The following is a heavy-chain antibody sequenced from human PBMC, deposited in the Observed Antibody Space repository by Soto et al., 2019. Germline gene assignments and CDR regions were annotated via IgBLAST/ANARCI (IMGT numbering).Heavy chain of an antibody. CDR2: IYHSGST. J-gene: IGHJ3*02. V-gene: IGHV4-30-2*01. CDR3: ARVTSPYYYGSGSYFAFDI. D-gene: IGHD3-10*01. CDR1: GGSISSGGYS. Sequence: QLQLQESGSGLVKPSQTLSLTCAVSGGSISSGGYSWSWIRQPPGKGLEWIGYIYHSGSTYYNPYLKSRVTISVDRSKNQFSLKLSSVTAADTAVYYCARVTSPYYYGSGSYFAFDIWGQGTMVTVSS.